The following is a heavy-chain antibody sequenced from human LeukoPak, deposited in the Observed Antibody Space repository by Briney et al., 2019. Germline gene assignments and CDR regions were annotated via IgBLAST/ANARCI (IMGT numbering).Heavy chain of an antibody. J-gene: IGHJ4*02. V-gene: IGHV1-24*01. CDR1: GYTLTELS. Sequence: ASVKVSCKVSGYTLTELSMHWVRQAPGEGLEWMGGFDPEDGETIYAQKFQGRVTMTEDTSTDTAYMELSSLRSEDTAVYYCATDRRYYGSGSYFGPFDYWGQGTLVTVSS. D-gene: IGHD3-10*01. CDR3: ATDRRYYGSGSYFGPFDY. CDR2: FDPEDGET.